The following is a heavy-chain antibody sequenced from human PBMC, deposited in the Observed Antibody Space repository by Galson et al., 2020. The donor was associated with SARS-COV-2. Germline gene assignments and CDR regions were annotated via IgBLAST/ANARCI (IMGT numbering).Heavy chain of an antibody. J-gene: IGHJ6*02. V-gene: IGHV3-21*01. Sequence: NSGGSLRLSCAASGFTFSSYSMNWVRQAPGKGLEWVSSISSSSSYIYYADSVKGRFTISRDNAKNSLYLQMNSLRAEDTAVYYCASLAAAGQLYYYYGMDVWGQGTTVTVSS. CDR1: GFTFSSYS. D-gene: IGHD6-13*01. CDR3: ASLAAAGQLYYYYGMDV. CDR2: ISSSSSYI.